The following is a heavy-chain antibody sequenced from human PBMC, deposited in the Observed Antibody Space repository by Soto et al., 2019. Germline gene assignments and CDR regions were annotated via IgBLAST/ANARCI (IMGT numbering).Heavy chain of an antibody. CDR3: AEQPEYYHYGMDV. J-gene: IGHJ6*02. CDR1: GFTFSSYA. V-gene: IGHV3-30-3*01. CDR2: ISYDGSNK. D-gene: IGHD6-13*01. Sequence: GGSLRLSCAASGFTFSSYAMHWVRQAPGKGLEWVAVISYDGSNKYYADSVKGRFTISRDNSKNTLYLQMNSLRAEDTAVYYCAEQPEYYHYGMDVWGQGTTVTVS.